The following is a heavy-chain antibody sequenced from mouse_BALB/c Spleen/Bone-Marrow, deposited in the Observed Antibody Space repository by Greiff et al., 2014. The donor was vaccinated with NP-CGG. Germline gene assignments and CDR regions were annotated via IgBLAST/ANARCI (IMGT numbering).Heavy chain of an antibody. CDR1: GYTFTTYT. Sequence: VQLQQSAAELARPGASVKMSCKASGYTFTTYTMHWVRQRPGQGLEWIGYIKPSSGYTEYNQKFRDKSTLTADKSSSTASMQLNGLTSEDSAVYFCARRYGNFYGMDYWGQGTSVTVSS. J-gene: IGHJ4*01. D-gene: IGHD2-10*02. CDR3: ARRYGNFYGMDY. CDR2: IKPSSGYT. V-gene: IGHV1-4*02.